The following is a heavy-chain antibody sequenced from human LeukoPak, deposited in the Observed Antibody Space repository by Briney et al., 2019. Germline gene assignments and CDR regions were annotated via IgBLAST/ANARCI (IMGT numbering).Heavy chain of an antibody. J-gene: IGHJ6*02. CDR1: GYTFTSYG. CDR2: ISAYNGNT. CDR3: ARGEYCSGGSCYSGYYGMDV. D-gene: IGHD2-15*01. Sequence: ASVKVSCKASGYTFTSYGISWVRQAPGQGLEWMGWISAYNGNTNYAQRLQGRVTMTTDTSTSTAYMELRSLRSDDTAVYYCARGEYCSGGSCYSGYYGMDVWGQGTTVTVSS. V-gene: IGHV1-18*01.